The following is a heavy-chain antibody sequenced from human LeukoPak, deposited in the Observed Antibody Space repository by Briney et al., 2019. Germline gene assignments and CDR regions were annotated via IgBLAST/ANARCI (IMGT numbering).Heavy chain of an antibody. D-gene: IGHD2-15*01. CDR2: INHSGNT. J-gene: IGHJ5*02. CDR1: GGSFSGYY. Sequence: SETLSLTCAASGGSFSGYYWSWIRQPPGKGLEWIGEINHSGNTIYNPSLKSRVTISVDTSKNQFSLKLSSVTAADTAVYYCVRRRRILPFDPWGQGTLVTVSS. V-gene: IGHV4-34*01. CDR3: VRRRRILPFDP.